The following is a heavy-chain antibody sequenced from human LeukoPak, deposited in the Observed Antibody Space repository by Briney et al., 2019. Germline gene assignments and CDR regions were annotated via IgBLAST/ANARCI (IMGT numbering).Heavy chain of an antibody. J-gene: IGHJ3*02. V-gene: IGHV1-2*02. CDR3: ARSKYYYGSGRSDAFDI. CDR1: GYTFTAHY. CDR2: INPNSGGT. D-gene: IGHD3-10*01. Sequence: GASVKVSCRASGYTFTAHYIHWVRQAPGQGLEWMGWINPNSGGTNYAQKFQGRVTMTRDTSISTAYMELSRLRSDDTAVYYCARSKYYYGSGRSDAFDIWGQGTMVTVSS.